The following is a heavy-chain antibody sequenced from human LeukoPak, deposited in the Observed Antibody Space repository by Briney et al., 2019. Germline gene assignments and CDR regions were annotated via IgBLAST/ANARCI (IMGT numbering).Heavy chain of an antibody. CDR2: ISYDGSNK. J-gene: IGHJ6*02. Sequence: GGSLRLSCAASGFTFSSYAMHWVRQAPGKGLEWVAVISYDGSNKYYADSVKGRFTISRDNSKNTLYLQMNSLRAEDTAVYYCARAPHYYGSGSYWAPYYYYGMDVWGQGTTVTVSS. CDR1: GFTFSSYA. V-gene: IGHV3-30-3*01. CDR3: ARAPHYYGSGSYWAPYYYYGMDV. D-gene: IGHD3-10*01.